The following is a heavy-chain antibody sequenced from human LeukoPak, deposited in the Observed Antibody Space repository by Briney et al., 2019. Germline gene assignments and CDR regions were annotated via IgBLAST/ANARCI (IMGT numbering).Heavy chain of an antibody. CDR2: VSYDGSDK. Sequence: SGGSLRLSCEASGFTFSTYGMHWVRQAPGKGLEWVAGVSYDGSDKYYPDSVKGRFSISRDNSKNTLYLQMNSLRPDDTAVYYCAKPRGGDSWAFDIWGHGTMVAVSS. CDR3: AKPRGGDSWAFDI. J-gene: IGHJ3*02. CDR1: GFTFSTYG. V-gene: IGHV3-30*18. D-gene: IGHD2-21*02.